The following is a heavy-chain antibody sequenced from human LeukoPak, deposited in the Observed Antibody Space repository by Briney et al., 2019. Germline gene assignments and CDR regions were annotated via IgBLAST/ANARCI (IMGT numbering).Heavy chain of an antibody. Sequence: SETLSLTCTVSGGSISTNSYYWGWIRQPPGKGLKWIGSIYYSGSTYYNPSLKSRVTISVDTSKNQFSLKLSSVTAADTAVYYCARGLNDLVYYYYYYYMDVWGKGTTVTVSS. CDR3: ARGLNDLVYYYYYYYMDV. CDR1: GGSISTNSYY. CDR2: IYYSGST. D-gene: IGHD6-6*01. J-gene: IGHJ6*03. V-gene: IGHV4-39*07.